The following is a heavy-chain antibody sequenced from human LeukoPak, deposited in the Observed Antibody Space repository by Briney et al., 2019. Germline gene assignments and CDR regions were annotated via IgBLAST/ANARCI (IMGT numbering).Heavy chain of an antibody. J-gene: IGHJ4*02. V-gene: IGHV1-69*04. Sequence: SVKVSCKASGGTFSSYAISWVRQAPGQGLEWMGRIIPILGIANYAQKFQGRVTITADKSTSTAYMELSSLRSEDTAVYYCARASGDGYNYYFDYWGQGTLVTVSS. CDR3: ARASGDGYNYYFDY. CDR2: IIPILGIA. D-gene: IGHD5-24*01. CDR1: GGTFSSYA.